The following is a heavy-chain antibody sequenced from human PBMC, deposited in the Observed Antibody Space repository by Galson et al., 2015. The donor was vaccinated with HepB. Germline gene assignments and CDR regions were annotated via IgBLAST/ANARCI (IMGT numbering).Heavy chain of an antibody. Sequence: SVKVSCKASGFTFSSSAVQWVRQTRGQRLEWIGWIVVGSGDTNSAQKFQERVTITRDMSTSTAYMELSSLRSEDTAVYYRAADRYCGGNCYSSDAFDIWGQGTMVTVSS. CDR2: IVVGSGDT. J-gene: IGHJ3*02. CDR1: GFTFSSSA. V-gene: IGHV1-58*01. CDR3: AADRYCGGNCYSSDAFDI. D-gene: IGHD2-21*01.